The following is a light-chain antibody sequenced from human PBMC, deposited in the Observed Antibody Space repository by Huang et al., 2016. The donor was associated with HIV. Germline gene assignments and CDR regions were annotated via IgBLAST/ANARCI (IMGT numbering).Light chain of an antibody. CDR1: QNTSRY. J-gene: IGKJ2*01. Sequence: DIQMTQSPSSLSAFIGDRVIISCRASQNTSRYVNWYQQKPGKAPKLRIYAAISLQGGVQSTFSGSGSGTDFTLTITNLQPEDSATYYCQQSDRTPRTFGQGTKLEIK. V-gene: IGKV1-39*01. CDR2: AAI. CDR3: QQSDRTPRT.